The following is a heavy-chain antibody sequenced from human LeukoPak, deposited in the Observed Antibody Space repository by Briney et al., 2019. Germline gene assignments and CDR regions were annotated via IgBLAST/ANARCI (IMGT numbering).Heavy chain of an antibody. CDR1: GFTFNSYS. Sequence: GGSLRLSCAASGFTFNSYSLNWVRQAPGKGLEWVSTISSSSTYIYYADSVQGRFTISRDTAKSSLYLQMDSLRAEDTAVYYCTRDGIFGVVGYYYYMDVWGKGTTVTVSS. D-gene: IGHD3-3*01. CDR3: TRDGIFGVVGYYYYMDV. J-gene: IGHJ6*03. V-gene: IGHV3-21*01. CDR2: ISSSSTYI.